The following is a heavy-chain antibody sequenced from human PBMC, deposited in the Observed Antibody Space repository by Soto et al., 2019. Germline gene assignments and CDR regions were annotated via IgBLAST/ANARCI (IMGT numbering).Heavy chain of an antibody. Sequence: QVQLQESGPGLVKPSQTLSLTCTVSGRSISSVNYYWSWIRQPPGKGLEWIGYIYYSGSTYYNPSLSCPVTISVDESKNQLSLQLSSVTAADTAVYYWARYGSGECNRGSCYSPFDYWGQGTLVTVSS. CDR3: ARYGSGECNRGSCYSPFDY. V-gene: IGHV4-30-4*01. CDR2: IYYSGST. D-gene: IGHD2-15*01. CDR1: GRSISSVNYY. J-gene: IGHJ4*02.